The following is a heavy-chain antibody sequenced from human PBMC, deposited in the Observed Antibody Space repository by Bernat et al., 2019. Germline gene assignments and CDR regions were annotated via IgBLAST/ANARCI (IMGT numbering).Heavy chain of an antibody. J-gene: IGHJ4*02. CDR3: TRPYCSGGSCYSVYYFDY. D-gene: IGHD2-15*01. Sequence: EVQLVESGGGLVQPGRSLRLSCTASGFTFGDYAMSWFRQAPGKGLEGVGFIRSKAYGGTTEDAATVKDRFTISRDDSKSIAYLQMNGLKTEDTAVYYCTRPYCSGGSCYSVYYFDYWGQGTLVTVSS. V-gene: IGHV3-49*03. CDR1: GFTFGDYA. CDR2: IRSKAYGGTT.